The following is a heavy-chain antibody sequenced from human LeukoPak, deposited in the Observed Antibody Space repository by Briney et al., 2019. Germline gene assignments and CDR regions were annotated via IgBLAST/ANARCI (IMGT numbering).Heavy chain of an antibody. V-gene: IGHV4-59*08. CDR2: IYYSGST. CDR3: ARRVVPAAPFDY. J-gene: IGHJ4*02. Sequence: SETLSLTCTVSGGSISSYYWSWIRQPPGKGLEWIGYIYYSGSTNYNPSLKSRVTISVDTSKSQFSLKLSSVTAADTAVYYCARRVVPAAPFDYWGQGTLVTVSS. D-gene: IGHD2-2*01. CDR1: GGSISSYY.